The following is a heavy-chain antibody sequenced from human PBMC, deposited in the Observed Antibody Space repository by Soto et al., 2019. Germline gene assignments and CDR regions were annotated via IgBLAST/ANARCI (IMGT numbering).Heavy chain of an antibody. Sequence: HPGGSLRLSCAASGFTFSSYSMNWVRQAPGKGLEWVSYISSSSSTIYYADSVKGRFTISRDNAKNSLYLQMNSLRDEDTAVYYCARDRLGYRRDYFDYWGQGTLVTVSS. CDR2: ISSSSSTI. CDR3: ARDRLGYRRDYFDY. CDR1: GFTFSSYS. V-gene: IGHV3-48*02. J-gene: IGHJ4*02. D-gene: IGHD5-12*01.